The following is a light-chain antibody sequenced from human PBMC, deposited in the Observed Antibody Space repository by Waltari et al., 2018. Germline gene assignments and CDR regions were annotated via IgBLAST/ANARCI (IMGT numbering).Light chain of an antibody. CDR2: LNSDGSH. J-gene: IGLJ2*01. CDR1: SGHSSYA. CDR3: QTWGTGIQV. V-gene: IGLV4-69*01. Sequence: QLVLTQSPSASASLGASVKLTCTLSSGHSSYAIAWHQQQPEKGPRYLLKLNSDGSHSKGDGFPDRFSGSSCGAARYLTISSLQSEDEADYYCQTWGTGIQVFGGGTKLTVL.